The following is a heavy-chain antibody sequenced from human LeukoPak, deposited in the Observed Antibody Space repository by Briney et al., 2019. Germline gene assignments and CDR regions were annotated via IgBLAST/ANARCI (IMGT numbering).Heavy chain of an antibody. V-gene: IGHV4-39*01. CDR1: GGSISSSSYY. J-gene: IGHJ3*02. CDR3: ARNDGSYAFDI. D-gene: IGHD1-1*01. CDR2: IYYSGST. Sequence: SETLSPTCTVSGGSISSSSYYWGWIRQPPGKGLEWIGSIYYSGSTYYNPSLKSRVTISVDTSKNQFSLKLSSVTAADTAVYYCARNDGSYAFDIWGQGTMVTVSS.